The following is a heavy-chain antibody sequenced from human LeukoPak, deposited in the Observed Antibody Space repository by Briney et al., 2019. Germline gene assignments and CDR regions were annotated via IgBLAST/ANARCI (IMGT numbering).Heavy chain of an antibody. D-gene: IGHD1-26*01. CDR3: ASAGSYSVDY. CDR1: GGSISSSSYY. CDR2: TYYSGST. J-gene: IGHJ4*02. Sequence: SETLSLTCTVSGGSISSSSYYWGWIRQPPGKGLEWIGSTYYSGSTYYNPSLESRVTISVDTSKNQFSLKLSSVTAADTAVYYCASAGSYSVDYWGQGTLVTASS. V-gene: IGHV4-39*01.